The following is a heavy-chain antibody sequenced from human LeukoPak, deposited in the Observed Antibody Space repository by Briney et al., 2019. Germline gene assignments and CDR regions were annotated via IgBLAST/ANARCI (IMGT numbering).Heavy chain of an antibody. V-gene: IGHV4-34*01. CDR2: IDHSGST. J-gene: IGHJ4*02. Sequence: SETLSLTCAVYGGSFSGYYWSWIRQPPGKGLEWIGEIDHSGSTNYNPSLKSRVTISVDTSKNKFSLKLSSVTAADTAVYYCARHGGSGTYWTDYWGQGTLVTVSS. D-gene: IGHD3-10*01. CDR1: GGSFSGYY. CDR3: ARHGGSGTYWTDY.